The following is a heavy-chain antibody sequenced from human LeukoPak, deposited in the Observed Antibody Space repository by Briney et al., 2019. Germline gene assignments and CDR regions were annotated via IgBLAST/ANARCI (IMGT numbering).Heavy chain of an antibody. CDR1: GGSISSYY. D-gene: IGHD3-10*01. V-gene: IGHV4-59*08. J-gene: IGHJ5*02. Sequence: SETLSLTCTVSGGSISSYYWSWIRQPPGKGLEWIGYIYYSGSTNYNPSFKSRVTISVDTSRNQFSLKLSSVTAADTAVYYCARGVYGSGPGDWFDPWGQGTLVTVSS. CDR2: IYYSGST. CDR3: ARGVYGSGPGDWFDP.